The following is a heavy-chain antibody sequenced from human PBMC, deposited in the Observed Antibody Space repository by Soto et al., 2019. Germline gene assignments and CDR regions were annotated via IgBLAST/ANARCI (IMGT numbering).Heavy chain of an antibody. CDR2: IRSKANSYAT. Sequence: PGGSLRISCAASGFTFSGSAMHCVRQACWKWLEWVGRIRSKANSYATAHAASVKGRFTISRDDSKNTAYLQMNSLKTEDTAVYYCTTTYYYDSSGYYHDYWGQGTLVTVSS. CDR3: TTTYYYDSSGYYHDY. CDR1: GFTFSGSA. D-gene: IGHD3-22*01. V-gene: IGHV3-73*01. J-gene: IGHJ4*02.